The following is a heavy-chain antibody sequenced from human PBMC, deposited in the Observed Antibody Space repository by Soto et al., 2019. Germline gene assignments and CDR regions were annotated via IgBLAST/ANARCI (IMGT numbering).Heavy chain of an antibody. CDR3: ARVGGPYTAFDF. D-gene: IGHD2-2*02. Sequence: EESLKISCQASGYSFANFWIGWVRQMPGKGLEWMGIIYPYDSDTKYSPSFQGQVTVSADESITTAYLQWSSLQASDTAIYFCARVGGPYTAFDFWGQGTLVTVSS. J-gene: IGHJ4*02. V-gene: IGHV5-51*01. CDR1: GYSFANFW. CDR2: IYPYDSDT.